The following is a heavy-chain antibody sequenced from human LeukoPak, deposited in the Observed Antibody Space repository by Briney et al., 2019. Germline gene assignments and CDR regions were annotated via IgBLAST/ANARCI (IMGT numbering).Heavy chain of an antibody. Sequence: SQTLSLTCAISGDSVSSNSAAWNWIRQSPSRGLEWLGRTYYRSKWCNDYAVSVKSRITINPDTSKNQFSLQLNSVTPEDTAVYYCAREAYDNYYGSGIINWFDPWGQGTLVTVSS. CDR1: GDSVSSNSAA. J-gene: IGHJ5*02. D-gene: IGHD3-10*01. V-gene: IGHV6-1*01. CDR2: TYYRSKWCN. CDR3: AREAYDNYYGSGIINWFDP.